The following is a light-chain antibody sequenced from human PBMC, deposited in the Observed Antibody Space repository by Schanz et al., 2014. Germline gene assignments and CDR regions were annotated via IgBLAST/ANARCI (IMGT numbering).Light chain of an antibody. Sequence: DIQMTQSPSTLSASVGDRVTITCRASQTISTWLAWYQQKPGKAPKLLIYDASTLKSGVPSRFSGSASGTDFTLTISSLQPEDFALYYCQQTLTTPITFGQGTRLEIK. V-gene: IGKV1-5*01. J-gene: IGKJ5*01. CDR3: QQTLTTPIT. CDR2: DAS. CDR1: QTISTW.